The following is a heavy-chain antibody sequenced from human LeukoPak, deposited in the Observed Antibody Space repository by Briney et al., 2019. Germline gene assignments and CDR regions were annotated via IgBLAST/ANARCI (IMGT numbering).Heavy chain of an antibody. CDR3: ARETTYYYDSSGYYYEGGAFDI. CDR1: GFTVSSNY. CDR2: IYSGGST. Sequence: GGSLRLSCAASGFTVSSNYMSWVRQAPGKGLGWVSVIYSGGSTYYADSVKGRFTISRDNSKNTLYLQMNSLRAEDTAVYYCARETTYYYDSSGYYYEGGAFDIWGQGTMVTVSS. J-gene: IGHJ3*02. V-gene: IGHV3-53*01. D-gene: IGHD3-22*01.